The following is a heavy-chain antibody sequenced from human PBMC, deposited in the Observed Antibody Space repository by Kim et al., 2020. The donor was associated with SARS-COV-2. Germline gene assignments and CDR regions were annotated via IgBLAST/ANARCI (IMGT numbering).Heavy chain of an antibody. J-gene: IGHJ3*02. Sequence: TNYIPHHKSRVTISVDTSKNQYPLKLSSVTAADTAVYYCERDKEVGAFDIWGQGTTVTVSS. CDR3: ERDKEVGAFDI. CDR2: T. V-gene: IGHV4-59*01.